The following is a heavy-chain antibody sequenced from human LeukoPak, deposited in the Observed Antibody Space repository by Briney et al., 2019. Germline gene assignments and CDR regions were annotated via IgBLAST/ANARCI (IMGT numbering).Heavy chain of an antibody. CDR2: IRGGAGST. V-gene: IGHV3-23*01. CDR3: AKKYYYDSRGYYFDY. CDR1: GFTFSSYG. D-gene: IGHD3-22*01. J-gene: IGHJ4*02. Sequence: GGSLRLSCAASGFTFSSYGVSWVRQAPGKGLEWGSGIRGGAGSTYYANSVKGRFTISRDNSKNTVYLQMSSLRAEDTAVYYCAKKYYYDSRGYYFDYWGQGTLVTVSS.